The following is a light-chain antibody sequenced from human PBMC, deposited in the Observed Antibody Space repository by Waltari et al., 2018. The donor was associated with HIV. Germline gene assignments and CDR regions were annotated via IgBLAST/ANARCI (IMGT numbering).Light chain of an antibody. CDR1: SLRSYY. CDR3: CSRGSSGNHRRV. V-gene: IGLV3-19*01. J-gene: IGLJ3*02. CDR2: DEH. Sequence: SSELTQDPAVSVALGQTVRITCQGDSLRSYYANWYQQKPRQAPILVICDEHNRPSGIPDRFTGASSGSTAALTITGGQAEDEADYSCCSRGSSGNHRRVFGGETKLTVL.